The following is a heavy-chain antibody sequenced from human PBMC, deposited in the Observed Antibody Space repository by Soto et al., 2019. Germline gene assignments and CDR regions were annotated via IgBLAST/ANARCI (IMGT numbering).Heavy chain of an antibody. CDR2: ISYDGTIT. V-gene: IGHV3-30-3*01. CDR1: GFTISNYG. D-gene: IGHD2-2*01. Sequence: QVQLVESGGGVVQPGRSLRLSCAASGFTISNYGMHWVRQAPGKGLEWVAVISYDGTITYYADSVKGRFTISRDNSKNTLYLQMNSLRTEDTAVYYCATTRVGPCSSSICFSGIFDGMDVWGQGTTGTVSS. J-gene: IGHJ6*02. CDR3: ATTRVGPCSSSICFSGIFDGMDV.